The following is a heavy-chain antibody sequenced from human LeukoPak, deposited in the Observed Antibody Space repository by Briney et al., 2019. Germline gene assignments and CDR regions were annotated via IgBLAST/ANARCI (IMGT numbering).Heavy chain of an antibody. D-gene: IGHD2/OR15-2a*01. V-gene: IGHV3-66*01. CDR2: IYSGGST. J-gene: IGHJ3*02. CDR1: GFTVSSNY. CDR3: CNLAEGAFDI. Sequence: GGSLRLSCAASGFTVSSNYMSWVRQAPGKGLEWVSVIYSGGSTYYADSVKGRFTISRDNSKNTLYLQMNSLRAEDTAVYYCCNLAEGAFDIWGQGTMVTVSS.